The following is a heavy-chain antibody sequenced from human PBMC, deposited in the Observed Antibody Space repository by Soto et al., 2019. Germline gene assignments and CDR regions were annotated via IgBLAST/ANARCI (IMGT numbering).Heavy chain of an antibody. J-gene: IGHJ2*01. V-gene: IGHV3-23*01. CDR2: ISGSGDTT. D-gene: IGHD4-17*01. Sequence: EEQLLESGGGLEQPGGSLRLSCAASGFTFSSHTMIWVRQAPGKGLEWVSIISGSGDTTYYADSVKGRFTISRDNSKDTLYLQMNSLKAEDTAIYYCAKGGYPMTTYFDLWGRGTLVTVSS. CDR1: GFTFSSHT. CDR3: AKGGYPMTTYFDL.